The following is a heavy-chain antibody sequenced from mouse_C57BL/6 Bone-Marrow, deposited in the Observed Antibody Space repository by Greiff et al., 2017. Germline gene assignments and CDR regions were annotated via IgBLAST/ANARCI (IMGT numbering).Heavy chain of an antibody. J-gene: IGHJ1*03. D-gene: IGHD2-2*01. V-gene: IGHV1-42*01. CDR1: GYSFTGYY. Sequence: DVQLQESGPELVKPGASVKISCKASGYSFTGYYMNWVKQSPEKSLEWIGEINPSTGGTTYNQKFKAKATLTVDTSSSTAYMQLKSLTSEDSAVDYCASLYYAYDRYFDVWGTGTTVTVSS. CDR3: ASLYYAYDRYFDV. CDR2: INPSTGGT.